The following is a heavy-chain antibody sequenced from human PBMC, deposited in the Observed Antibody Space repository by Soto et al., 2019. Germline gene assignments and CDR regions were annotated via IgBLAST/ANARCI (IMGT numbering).Heavy chain of an antibody. V-gene: IGHV1-18*01. Sequence: QVHLVQSGAEVKKPGASVKVSCQGSGYAFTTYGITWVRQAPGQGLEWMGWISAHNGNTNFAQKLQGSVTVTRYTSMKPAYRELWSVTYDDSAVFYCSSGRSRDYWGQGALVTVSS. J-gene: IGHJ4*02. CDR1: GYAFTTYG. CDR3: SSGRSRDY. CDR2: ISAHNGNT.